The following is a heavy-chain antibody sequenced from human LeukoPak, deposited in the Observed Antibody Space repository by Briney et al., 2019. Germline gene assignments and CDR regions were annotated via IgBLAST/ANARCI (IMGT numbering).Heavy chain of an antibody. CDR3: ARLAYSSSWYIPYYYYYMDV. CDR1: GGSFSGYY. CDR2: INHSGST. V-gene: IGHV4-34*01. D-gene: IGHD6-13*01. J-gene: IGHJ6*03. Sequence: SETLSLTCAVYGGSFSGYYWSWIRQPPGKGLEWIGEINHSGSTNYNPSLKSRVTISVDTSKNQFSLKLSSVTAADTAVYYCARLAYSSSWYIPYYYYYMDVWGKGTTVTISS.